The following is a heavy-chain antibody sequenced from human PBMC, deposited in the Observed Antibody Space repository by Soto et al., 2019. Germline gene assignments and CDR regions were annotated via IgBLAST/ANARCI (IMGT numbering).Heavy chain of an antibody. CDR3: TTVSSSPYYYYYMDV. D-gene: IGHD6-6*01. CDR2: IKSKTDGGTT. CDR1: GFTFSNAW. Sequence: GGSLRLSCAASGFTFSNAWMSWVRQAPGKGLEWVGRIKSKTDGGTTDYAAPVKGRFTISRDDSKNTLYLQMNSLKTEDTAVYYCTTVSSSPYYYYYMDVWGKGTTVTVSS. J-gene: IGHJ6*03. V-gene: IGHV3-15*01.